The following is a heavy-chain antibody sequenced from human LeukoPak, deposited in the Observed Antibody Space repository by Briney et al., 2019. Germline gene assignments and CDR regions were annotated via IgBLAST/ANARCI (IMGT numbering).Heavy chain of an antibody. V-gene: IGHV3-23*01. CDR3: AKGGAYGANSFFDY. J-gene: IGHJ4*02. CDR2: ISSSGGST. Sequence: AXGXXXEWVSGISSSGGSTDYADSVKGRFTISRDNSKRTLYLQMSSLRAEDTAVYYCAKGGAYGANSFFDYWGQGTLVTVSS. D-gene: IGHD4-23*01.